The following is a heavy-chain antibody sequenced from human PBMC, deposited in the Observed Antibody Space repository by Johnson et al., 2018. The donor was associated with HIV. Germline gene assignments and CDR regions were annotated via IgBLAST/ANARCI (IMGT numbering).Heavy chain of an antibody. D-gene: IGHD1-26*01. CDR1: GFTFSSYP. J-gene: IGHJ3*02. Sequence: QVQLVESGGGLVKPGRSPRLACAASGFTFSSYPMHWVRQAPGKGLEWVAVLSYDGSNKYYADSVKGRFTISRDNSKNTLYLQMNSLRAEDTAVYYCASREVGAKSEHAFDMWGQGTKVTVSS. V-gene: IGHV3-30*04. CDR3: ASREVGAKSEHAFDM. CDR2: LSYDGSNK.